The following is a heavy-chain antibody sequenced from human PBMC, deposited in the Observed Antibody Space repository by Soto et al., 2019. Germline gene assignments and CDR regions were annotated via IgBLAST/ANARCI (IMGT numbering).Heavy chain of an antibody. Sequence: EVQLVESGGGLVQPGGSLRLSCAASGFTVSSNYMSWGRQAPGKGLEWVSVIYSGGSTYYADSVKGRFTISRHNSKNTLYLQMHSLSAEDTAVYYCARPTSYAYGDHDAFDIWGQGTMLTVSS. CDR1: GFTVSSNY. D-gene: IGHD4-17*01. CDR3: ARPTSYAYGDHDAFDI. V-gene: IGHV3-53*04. J-gene: IGHJ3*02. CDR2: IYSGGST.